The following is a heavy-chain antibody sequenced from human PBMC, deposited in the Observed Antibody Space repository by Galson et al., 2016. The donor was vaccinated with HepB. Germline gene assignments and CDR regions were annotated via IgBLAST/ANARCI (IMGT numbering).Heavy chain of an antibody. V-gene: IGHV3-15*07. J-gene: IGHJ4*02. D-gene: IGHD2-21*01. Sequence: SLRLSCAASGFTFSNAWMNWVRQAPGKGLEWVGRIRSKTDGGTTDYAAPVKGRFTISRDDSKNTLYLQMNSLKTEDTAVYYCTTDRDLIPLKFYYWGQGTLVTVSS. CDR1: GFTFSNAW. CDR2: IRSKTDGGTT. CDR3: TTDRDLIPLKFYY.